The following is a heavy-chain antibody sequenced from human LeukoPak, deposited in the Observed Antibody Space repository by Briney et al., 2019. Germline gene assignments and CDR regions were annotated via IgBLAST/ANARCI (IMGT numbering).Heavy chain of an antibody. CDR2: MNQDGSEE. J-gene: IGHJ2*01. CDR1: GFTFTNYW. D-gene: IGHD3-10*02. V-gene: IGHV3-7*01. CDR3: ASCSLAKNWYFDL. Sequence: PGGSLRLSCSASGFTFTNYWMTWVRQAPGKGLEWVANMNQDGSEEYYVDSVKGRFTIFRDNAKNSLYLQMSSLRAEDTAVYYCASCSLAKNWYFDLWGRGTRVTVSS.